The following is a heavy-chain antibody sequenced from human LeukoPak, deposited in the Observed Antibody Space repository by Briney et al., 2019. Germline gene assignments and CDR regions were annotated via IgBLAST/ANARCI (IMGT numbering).Heavy chain of an antibody. J-gene: IGHJ5*02. V-gene: IGHV4-34*01. Sequence: SETLSLTCAVYGGSFSGYYWSWIRQPPGKGLEWIGEINHSGSTNYNPSLKSRDTISVDTSKNQFSLKLSSVTAADTAVYYCATRTDIVVVPAGFDPWGQGTLVTVSS. CDR2: INHSGST. CDR3: ATRTDIVVVPAGFDP. D-gene: IGHD2-2*01. CDR1: GGSFSGYY.